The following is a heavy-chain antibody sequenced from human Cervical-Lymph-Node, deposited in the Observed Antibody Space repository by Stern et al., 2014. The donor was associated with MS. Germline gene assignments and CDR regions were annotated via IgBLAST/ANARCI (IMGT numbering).Heavy chain of an antibody. J-gene: IGHJ5*02. V-gene: IGHV1-69*09. CDR3: ARGVVSNRAAATLHNLFDP. Sequence: QLVQSGAEVKKPGSSMNVSCKTSGGTFSSSYAITWMRQAPGQGLEWMGRIIPILGLANYAQKFQGRVPITADTSTSTTYMELSSLTSEDTAVYYCARGVVSNRAAATLHNLFDPWGQGTLVTVSS. CDR1: GGTFSSSYA. D-gene: IGHD2-15*01. CDR2: IIPILGLA.